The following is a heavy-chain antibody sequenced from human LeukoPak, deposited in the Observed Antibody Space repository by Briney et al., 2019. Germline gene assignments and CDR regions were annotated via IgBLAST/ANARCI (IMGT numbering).Heavy chain of an antibody. CDR1: GYTFTVYY. D-gene: IGHD3-10*01. J-gene: IGHJ4*02. CDR3: ARDQSDYYGSGSYPSY. CDR2: INPNSGGT. Sequence: ASVTVSFKASGYTFTVYYMHWVRQAPGQGLEWMGWINPNSGGTNYAQKFQGRVTMTRDTAISTAYMELSRLRSDDTAVYYCARDQSDYYGSGSYPSYWGQGTLVTVSS. V-gene: IGHV1-2*02.